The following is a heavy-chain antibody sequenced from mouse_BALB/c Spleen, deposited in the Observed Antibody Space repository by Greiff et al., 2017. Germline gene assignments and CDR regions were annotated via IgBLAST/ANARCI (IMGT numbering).Heavy chain of an antibody. CDR2: ISSGGST. Sequence: EVMLVESGGGLVKPGGSLKLSCAASGFTFSSYAMSWVRQTPEKRLEWVASISSGGSTYYPDSVKGRFTISRDNARNILYLQMSSLRSEDTAMYYCARYYYDGAWFAYWGQGTLVTVSA. D-gene: IGHD1-1*01. CDR1: GFTFSSYA. V-gene: IGHV5-6-5*01. CDR3: ARYYYDGAWFAY. J-gene: IGHJ3*01.